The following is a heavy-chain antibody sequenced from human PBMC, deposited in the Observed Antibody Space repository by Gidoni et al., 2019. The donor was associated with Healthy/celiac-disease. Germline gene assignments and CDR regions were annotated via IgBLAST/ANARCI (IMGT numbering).Heavy chain of an antibody. CDR3: ARGPSGSYADY. J-gene: IGHJ4*02. CDR1: GFTFSSYS. Sequence: EVQLVESGGGLVKPGGFLRLSCAASGFTFSSYSMNWVRQAPGKGLEWVSSISSSSSYIYYADSVKGRFTISRDNAKNSLYLQMNSLRAEDTAVYYCARGPSGSYADYWGQGTLVTVSS. CDR2: ISSSSSYI. D-gene: IGHD1-26*01. V-gene: IGHV3-21*01.